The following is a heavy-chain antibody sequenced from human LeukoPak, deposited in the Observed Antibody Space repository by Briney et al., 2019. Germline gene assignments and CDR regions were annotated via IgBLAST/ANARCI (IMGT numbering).Heavy chain of an antibody. J-gene: IGHJ5*02. Sequence: SETLSLTCAVSGGSISSGGYPWSWIRQPPGKGLEWIGYIYHSGSTYYNPSLKSRVTISVDRSKNQFSLKLSSVTAADTAVYYCAGGLGSYYNNWFDPWGQGTLVTVSS. CDR1: GGSISSGGYP. D-gene: IGHD3-10*01. CDR3: AGGLGSYYNNWFDP. CDR2: IYHSGST. V-gene: IGHV4-30-2*01.